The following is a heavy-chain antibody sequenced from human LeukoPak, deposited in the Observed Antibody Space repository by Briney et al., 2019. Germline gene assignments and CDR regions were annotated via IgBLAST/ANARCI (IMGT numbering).Heavy chain of an antibody. D-gene: IGHD3-10*01. V-gene: IGHV3-66*01. CDR1: GFTVSSNY. J-gene: IGHJ4*02. Sequence: GGSLRLSCAASGFTVSSNYMSWVRQAPGKGLEWVSVIYSGGSTYYADSVKGRFTTSRDNSKNTLYLQMNSLRAEDTAVYYCARSGITMVRGAVDYWGQGTLVTVSS. CDR2: IYSGGST. CDR3: ARSGITMVRGAVDY.